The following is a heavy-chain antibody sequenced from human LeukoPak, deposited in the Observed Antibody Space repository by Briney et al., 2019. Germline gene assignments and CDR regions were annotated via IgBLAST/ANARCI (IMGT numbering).Heavy chain of an antibody. J-gene: IGHJ4*02. Sequence: ASVKVSCKASGYTFTGYNMHWVRQAPGLGLEWMGWINPNSGGTNYAQKFQGRVTMTRDTSISTAYMELSRLRSDDTAVYYCARDSPRTGTTGFDYWGQGTLVTVSS. V-gene: IGHV1-2*02. CDR1: GYTFTGYN. CDR3: ARDSPRTGTTGFDY. CDR2: INPNSGGT. D-gene: IGHD1-7*01.